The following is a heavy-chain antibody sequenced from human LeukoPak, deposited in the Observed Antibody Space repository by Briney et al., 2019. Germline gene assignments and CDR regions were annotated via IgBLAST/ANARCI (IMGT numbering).Heavy chain of an antibody. CDR3: AREDSSGYYPIEY. D-gene: IGHD3-22*01. Sequence: GGSLTLSCAASGFAFRTYAMHWVRQAPGKGLEYVSSISDNGGRTYYARSVKGRFTISRDNSKSTPYLQMGDLRAEDMAVYYCAREDSSGYYPIEYWGQGTLVTVSS. V-gene: IGHV3-64*01. CDR2: ISDNGGRT. J-gene: IGHJ4*02. CDR1: GFAFRTYA.